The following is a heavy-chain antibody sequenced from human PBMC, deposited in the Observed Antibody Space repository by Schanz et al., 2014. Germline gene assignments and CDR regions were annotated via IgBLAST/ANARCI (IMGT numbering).Heavy chain of an antibody. D-gene: IGHD2-15*01. J-gene: IGHJ4*02. CDR1: GYTFTSYF. Sequence: QVQLVQSGAEVKKPGASVKVSCKASGYTFTSYFIHWVRQAPGQGLEWMGIINLYGGSTNYAQKFQGSVTVTRDTSTSTVYMELNSLRSDVTAVYYCARPIACGGSSGYFDYWGQGTLVTVSS. CDR2: INLYGGST. CDR3: ARPIACGGSSGYFDY. V-gene: IGHV1-46*03.